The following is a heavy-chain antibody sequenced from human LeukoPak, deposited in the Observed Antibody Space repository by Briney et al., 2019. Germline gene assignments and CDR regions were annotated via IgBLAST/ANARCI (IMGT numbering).Heavy chain of an antibody. Sequence: ASVKVSCKVSGYTLTELSMHWVRQAPGQGLEWMGWINPNSGGTNYAQKFQGRVTMTRDTSISTAYMELSRLRSDDTAVYYCARPVGYLNWNAPDFDYWGQGTLVTVSS. D-gene: IGHD1-20*01. CDR2: INPNSGGT. V-gene: IGHV1-2*02. J-gene: IGHJ4*02. CDR1: GYTLTELS. CDR3: ARPVGYLNWNAPDFDY.